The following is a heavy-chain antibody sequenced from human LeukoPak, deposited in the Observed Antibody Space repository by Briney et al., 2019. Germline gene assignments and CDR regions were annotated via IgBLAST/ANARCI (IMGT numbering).Heavy chain of an antibody. CDR2: IYYSGST. CDR1: GGSISSYY. J-gene: IGHJ5*02. V-gene: IGHV4-59*01. CDR3: AILIDDFWTGYGGSVNWFDP. Sequence: SETLSLTCTVSGGSISSYYWSWIRQPPGKGLEWIGYIYYSGSTNYNPSLKSRVTISVDTSKNQFSLKLSSVTAADTAVYYCAILIDDFWTGYGGSVNWFDPWGQGTLVTVSS. D-gene: IGHD3/OR15-3a*01.